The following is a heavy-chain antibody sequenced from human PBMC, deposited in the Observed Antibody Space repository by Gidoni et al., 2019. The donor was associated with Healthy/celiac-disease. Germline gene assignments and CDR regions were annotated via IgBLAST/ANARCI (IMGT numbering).Heavy chain of an antibody. D-gene: IGHD3-16*02. CDR3: AGVRVSMITFGGVIADNWFDP. CDR2: ISAYNGNT. Sequence: QFQLAPSGAGVNKPGAAVKVSCKASGCTFTSSGISWVRQAHAHGLEWMGWISAYNGNTNDAQKLQGRVTMATDTSTSTAYMELRSLGSDDAAVYYCAGVRVSMITFGGVIADNWFDPWGQGTLVTVSS. V-gene: IGHV1-18*01. J-gene: IGHJ5*02. CDR1: GCTFTSSG.